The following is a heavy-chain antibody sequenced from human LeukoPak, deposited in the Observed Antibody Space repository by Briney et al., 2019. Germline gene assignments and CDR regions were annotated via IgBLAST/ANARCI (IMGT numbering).Heavy chain of an antibody. D-gene: IGHD1-26*01. CDR2: ISAYNGNT. Sequence: ASVKVSCKASGYTFTSYGISWVRQAPGQGLEWMGWISAYNGNTNYAQKLQGRVTMTTDTSTGTAYMELRSLRSDDTAVYYCARAEPAWELLGIDYWGQGTLVTVSS. CDR1: GYTFTSYG. CDR3: ARAEPAWELLGIDY. V-gene: IGHV1-18*01. J-gene: IGHJ4*02.